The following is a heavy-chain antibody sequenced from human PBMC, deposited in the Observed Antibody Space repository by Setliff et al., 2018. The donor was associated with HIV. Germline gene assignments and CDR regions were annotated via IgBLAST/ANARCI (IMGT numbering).Heavy chain of an antibody. CDR1: GGSIGVDC. Sequence: SETLSLTCTVSGGSIGVDCWSWVRQPPGKGLEWIGYIYSNGVTRYNPSLKSRFTISLDTSKIEFSLTLKSVTAADTAIYYCARLPRGPWRWDYWGQGMLVTVSS. D-gene: IGHD5-12*01. CDR3: ARLPRGPWRWDY. V-gene: IGHV4-4*09. CDR2: IYSNGVT. J-gene: IGHJ4*02.